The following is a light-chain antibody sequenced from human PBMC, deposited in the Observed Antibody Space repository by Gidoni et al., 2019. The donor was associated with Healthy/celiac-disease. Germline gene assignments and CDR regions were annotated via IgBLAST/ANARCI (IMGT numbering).Light chain of an antibody. V-gene: IGLV2-14*01. CDR2: EVS. Sequence: QSALTQPASVSGSPGQSIPISCTGTTSDVGGYNYVSWYQQHPGKAPKLMIYEVSNRPPGVSNRFSGAKSGNTASLTISGLQAEDEADYYCSSYTSSSTLEFGGGTKLTVL. J-gene: IGLJ3*02. CDR1: TSDVGGYNY. CDR3: SSYTSSSTLE.